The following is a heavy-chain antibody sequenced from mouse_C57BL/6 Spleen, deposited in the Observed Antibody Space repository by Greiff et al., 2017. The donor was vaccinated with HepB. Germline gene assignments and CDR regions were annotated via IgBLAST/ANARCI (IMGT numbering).Heavy chain of an antibody. D-gene: IGHD1-1*01. CDR1: GYTFTSYW. CDR3: ARNGGPYGSSYVNAMDY. J-gene: IGHJ4*01. V-gene: IGHV1-59*01. CDR2: IDPSDSYT. Sequence: QVHVKQSGAELVRPGTSVKLSCKASGYTFTSYWMHWVKQRPGQGLEWIGVIDPSDSYTNYNQKFKGKATLTVDTSSSTAYMQLSSLTSEDSAVYYCARNGGPYGSSYVNAMDYWGQGTSVTVSS.